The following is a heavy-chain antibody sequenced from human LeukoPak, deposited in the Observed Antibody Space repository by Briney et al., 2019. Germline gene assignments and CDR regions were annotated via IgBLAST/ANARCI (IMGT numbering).Heavy chain of an antibody. J-gene: IGHJ6*02. D-gene: IGHD2-2*01. CDR1: GYTFTSYY. CDR2: INPSGGST. V-gene: IGHV1-46*01. Sequence: ASVKVSCKASGYTFTSYYMHWVRQAPGQGLEWMGIINPSGGSTSYAQKFQGRVTMTRDTSTSTVYMELSSLRSEDTAVYYCARAIVVVPAAMGGSNYYYYGMDVWGQGTTVTVSS. CDR3: ARAIVVVPAAMGGSNYYYYGMDV.